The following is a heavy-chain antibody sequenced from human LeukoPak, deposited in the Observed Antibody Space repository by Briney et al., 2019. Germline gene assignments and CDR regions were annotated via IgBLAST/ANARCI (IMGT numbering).Heavy chain of an antibody. CDR1: GFTFSSYD. D-gene: IGHD2-2*01. V-gene: IGHV3-23*01. CDR2: FGGCGGST. J-gene: IGHJ4*02. CDR3: AHGAMYQLDY. Sequence: GGSLRLSCAASGFTFSSYDMRLVRQAPGKALECVSTFGGCGGSTYYADSVKGRFTISRDTSKNTLYLQMNSLRAEDTAVYYCAHGAMYQLDYWGQGTLVTVSS.